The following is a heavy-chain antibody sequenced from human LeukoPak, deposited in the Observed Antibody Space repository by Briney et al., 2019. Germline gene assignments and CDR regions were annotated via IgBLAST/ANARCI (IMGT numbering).Heavy chain of an antibody. V-gene: IGHV4-34*01. CDR2: INHSGRT. CDR3: ARERGSLTGYLSIDY. CDR1: GGSISSYY. D-gene: IGHD3-9*01. J-gene: IGHJ4*01. Sequence: SETLSLTCTVSGGSISSYYWSWIRQPPGKGLEWIGEINHSGRTNYNPSLKSRVTISVDTSKNQFSLRLSSVTAADTAVYYCARERGSLTGYLSIDYWGHGTLVTVSP.